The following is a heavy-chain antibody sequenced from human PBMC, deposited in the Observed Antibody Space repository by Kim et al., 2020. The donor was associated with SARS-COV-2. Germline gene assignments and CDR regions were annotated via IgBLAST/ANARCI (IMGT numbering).Heavy chain of an antibody. Sequence: SVKVSCKASGGTFSSYAISWVRQAPGQGLEWMGGIIPIFGTANYAQKFQGRVTITADESTSTAYMELSSLRSEDTAVYYCAREVVSSSGYYPVYFDYWGQGTLVTVSS. CDR2: IIPIFGTA. CDR3: AREVVSSSGYYPVYFDY. J-gene: IGHJ4*02. D-gene: IGHD3-22*01. CDR1: GGTFSSYA. V-gene: IGHV1-69*13.